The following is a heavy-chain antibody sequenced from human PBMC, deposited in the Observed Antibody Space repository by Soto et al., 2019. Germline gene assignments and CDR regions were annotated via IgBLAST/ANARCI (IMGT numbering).Heavy chain of an antibody. D-gene: IGHD2-8*01. CDR3: AKDLLMVYAEY. CDR1: GFTFSSYA. Sequence: VGSLRLSCAASGFTFSSYAMSWVRQAPGKGLEWVSAISGSGGSTYYADSVKGRFTISRDNSKNTLYLQVNSLRAEDTAVYYCAKDLLMVYAEYWGQGTLVTVSS. CDR2: ISGSGGST. V-gene: IGHV3-23*01. J-gene: IGHJ4*02.